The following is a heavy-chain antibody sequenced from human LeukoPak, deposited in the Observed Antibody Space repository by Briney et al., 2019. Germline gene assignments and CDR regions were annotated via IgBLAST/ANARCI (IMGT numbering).Heavy chain of an antibody. Sequence: ASVKVSCKASGYAFTRHYMHWVRQAPGQGLEWMGLINPSGSSTIYAQKFQGRVTMTRDMSTSTDYMELSSLRSEDTAVYYCARDNSVGDYAWWFDPWGQGILVTVSS. V-gene: IGHV1-46*01. CDR3: ARDNSVGDYAWWFDP. J-gene: IGHJ5*02. CDR2: INPSGSST. CDR1: GYAFTRHY. D-gene: IGHD1-26*01.